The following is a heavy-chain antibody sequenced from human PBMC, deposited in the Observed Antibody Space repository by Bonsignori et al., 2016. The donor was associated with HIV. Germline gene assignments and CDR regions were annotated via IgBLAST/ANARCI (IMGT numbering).Heavy chain of an antibody. CDR3: ASPLVTPWDYYYYMDV. D-gene: IGHD2-21*02. V-gene: IGHV3-48*03. J-gene: IGHJ6*03. CDR1: GFTFSSYE. Sequence: GESLKISCAASGFTFSSYEMNWVRQAPGKGLEWVSYISSSGSTIYYADSVKGRFTISRDNAKNSLYLQMNSLRAEDTAVYYCASPLVTPWDYYYYMDVWGKGTTVTVSS. CDR2: ISSSGSTI.